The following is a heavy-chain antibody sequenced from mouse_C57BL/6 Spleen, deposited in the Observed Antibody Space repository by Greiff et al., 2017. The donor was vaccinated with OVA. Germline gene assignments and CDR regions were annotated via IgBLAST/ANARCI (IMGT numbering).Heavy chain of an antibody. CDR3: ARREYYYGRFDV. Sequence: VHLVESGPGLVAPSQSLSLTCTVSGFSLTSYDISWVRQPPGKGLEWLGVIRTGGGTNYNSALKSRLSISKDNSKSQVFLKMNSLQTDDTARYYCARREYYYGRFDVWGTGTTVTVSS. J-gene: IGHJ1*03. D-gene: IGHD1-1*01. CDR2: IRTGGGT. V-gene: IGHV2-9-1*01. CDR1: GFSLTSYD.